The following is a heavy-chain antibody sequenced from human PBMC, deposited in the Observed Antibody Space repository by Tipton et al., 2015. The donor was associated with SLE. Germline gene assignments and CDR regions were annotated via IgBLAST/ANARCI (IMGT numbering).Heavy chain of an antibody. D-gene: IGHD1-26*01. CDR1: GGSISSSSYY. CDR2: IYYSGST. Sequence: TLSLTCTVSGGSISSSSYYWGWIRQPPGKGLEWIGSIYYSGSTYYNPSLKSRVTISVDTSKNQFSLKLSSVTAADTAVYYCARGGRGLYYYYGMDVWGQGTTVTVSS. J-gene: IGHJ6*02. CDR3: ARGGRGLYYYYGMDV. V-gene: IGHV4-39*07.